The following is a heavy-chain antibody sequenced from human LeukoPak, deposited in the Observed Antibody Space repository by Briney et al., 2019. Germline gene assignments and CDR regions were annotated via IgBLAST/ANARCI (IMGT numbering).Heavy chain of an antibody. J-gene: IGHJ4*02. CDR2: IYYSGDS. Sequence: PSETLSLNCTVSGGSISSSNYYWGWIRQPPGKGLEWIGTIYYSGDSYYNPSLKSRASLSVDTSKNRFSLNLNSVTAADTAVYFCARHENIIMVPTAHAFDYWGQGALVTVSS. CDR1: GGSISSSNYY. CDR3: ARHENIIMVPTAHAFDY. V-gene: IGHV4-39*01. D-gene: IGHD2/OR15-2a*01.